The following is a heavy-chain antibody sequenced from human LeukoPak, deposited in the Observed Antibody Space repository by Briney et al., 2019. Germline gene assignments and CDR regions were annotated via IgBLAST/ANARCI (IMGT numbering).Heavy chain of an antibody. Sequence: ASVKLSFTASGYTFTGNYIYWVRQAPGQGLEWMGCINPNSGDTNYAQKFQGRVTMTRDTSISTAYMDLSRPRSDDTAVYYCARELREDGYYYYMDVWGKGTTVTVSS. CDR1: GYTFTGNY. CDR2: INPNSGDT. J-gene: IGHJ6*03. CDR3: ARELREDGYYYYMDV. V-gene: IGHV1-2*02.